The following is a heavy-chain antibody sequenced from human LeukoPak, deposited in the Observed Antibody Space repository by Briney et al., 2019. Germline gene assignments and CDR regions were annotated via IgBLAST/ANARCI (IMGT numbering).Heavy chain of an antibody. J-gene: IGHJ4*02. D-gene: IGHD6-25*01. V-gene: IGHV1-69*01. CDR1: GGPLPSFP. Sequence: PVKFSCKAFGGPLPSFPISWVQQAPEQGLKWMGAIIPFYGSTNYARKFQGRLTITVDESTNTVSMDLSSLRCDDTAIYYCASLGYQMSEFDSWGPGTLITVSS. CDR3: ASLGYQMSEFDS. CDR2: IIPFYGST.